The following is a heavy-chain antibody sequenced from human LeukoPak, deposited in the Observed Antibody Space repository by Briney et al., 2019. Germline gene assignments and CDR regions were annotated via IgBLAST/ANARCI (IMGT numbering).Heavy chain of an antibody. V-gene: IGHV1-2*02. Sequence: GASVKVSCKASGYTFTGYYMHWVRQAPGQGLEWMGWINPNSGGTNYAQKFQGRVTMTRDTSISTAYMELSRLRSDDTAVYYCARGGYSGSYFLHDAFDIWGQGTMVTVSS. CDR2: INPNSGGT. CDR1: GYTFTGYY. D-gene: IGHD1-26*01. CDR3: ARGGYSGSYFLHDAFDI. J-gene: IGHJ3*02.